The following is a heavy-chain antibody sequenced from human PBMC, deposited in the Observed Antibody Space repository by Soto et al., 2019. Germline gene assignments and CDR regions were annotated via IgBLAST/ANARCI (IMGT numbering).Heavy chain of an antibody. J-gene: IGHJ6*02. CDR1: GGSRATGVYY. CDR2: IYYSGST. Sequence: SDTVSLTCSVSGGSRATGVYYWTGFRQYPGKGLEWIGYIYYSGSTSSNPSLRSRVTISVDTSKNQFSLKLTSVTAADTAVYYCARWGVSYGFWSLDVWGPGTTVTVSS. V-gene: IGHV4-31*03. D-gene: IGHD3-3*01. CDR3: ARWGVSYGFWSLDV.